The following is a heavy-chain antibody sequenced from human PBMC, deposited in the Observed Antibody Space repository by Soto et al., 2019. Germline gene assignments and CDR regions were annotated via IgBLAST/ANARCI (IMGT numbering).Heavy chain of an antibody. D-gene: IGHD6-19*01. J-gene: IGHJ3*02. CDR3: ARGRSSGLAFDI. V-gene: IGHV3-48*03. CDR2: ITSGGTNL. CDR1: GFTFSTYE. Sequence: GGSLRLFCVASGFTFSTYEMNWVRQAPGKGLEWVSYITSGGTNLYSADSVKGRFTFSRDNAKNSLYLQMNSLRAEDTAVYYCARGRSSGLAFDIWGQGTMVTVSS.